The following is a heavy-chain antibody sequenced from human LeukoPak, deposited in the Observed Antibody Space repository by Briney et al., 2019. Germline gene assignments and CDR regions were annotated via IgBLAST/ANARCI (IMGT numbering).Heavy chain of an antibody. V-gene: IGHV1-69*06. D-gene: IGHD3-22*01. J-gene: IGHJ4*02. Sequence: GASVKVSCKASGGTFSSYAISWVRQAPGQGLEWMGGIIPIFGTANYAQKFQGRVTITADKSTSTAYMELSSLRSDDTAVYYCARYTTYYYDSSGYSDYWGQGTLVTVSS. CDR3: ARYTTYYYDSSGYSDY. CDR2: IIPIFGTA. CDR1: GGTFSSYA.